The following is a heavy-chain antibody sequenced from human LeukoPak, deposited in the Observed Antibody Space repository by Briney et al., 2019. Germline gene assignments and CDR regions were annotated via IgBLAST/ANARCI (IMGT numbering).Heavy chain of an antibody. Sequence: SETLSLTCAAYGGTFSGYYWSWIRQPPGKGLEWIGEINHSGSTNYNPSLKSRVTISVGTSKNQFSLKLSSVTAADTAVYYCARGGCSGGSCYEDAFDIWGQGTMVTVSS. CDR1: GGTFSGYY. CDR2: INHSGST. V-gene: IGHV4-34*01. CDR3: ARGGCSGGSCYEDAFDI. J-gene: IGHJ3*02. D-gene: IGHD2-15*01.